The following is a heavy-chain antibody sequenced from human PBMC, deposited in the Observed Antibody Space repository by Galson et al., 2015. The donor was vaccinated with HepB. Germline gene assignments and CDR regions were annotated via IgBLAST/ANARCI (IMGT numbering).Heavy chain of an antibody. V-gene: IGHV3-66*01. CDR3: AREAGGSYVRAFDI. J-gene: IGHJ3*02. Sequence: SLRLSCAASGFTVSSNYMSWVRQAPGKGLEWVSVIYSGGSTYYADSVKGRFTISRDNSKNTLYLQMNSLRAEDTAVYYCAREAGGSYVRAFDIWGQGTMVTVSS. D-gene: IGHD1-26*01. CDR2: IYSGGST. CDR1: GFTVSSNY.